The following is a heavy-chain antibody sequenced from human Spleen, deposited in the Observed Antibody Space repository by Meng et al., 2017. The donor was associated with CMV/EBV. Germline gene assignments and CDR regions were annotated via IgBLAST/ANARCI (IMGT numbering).Heavy chain of an antibody. CDR1: GFTSRNYD. Sequence: GGSLRLSCAASGFTSRNYDMHWVRQAPGKGLEWVANINQDGSQKNYVDSVKGRFTISRDNAKNSLFLQMNSLRAEDTAVYYCARGGVPAALYDYYYYYGMDVWGQGTTVTVSS. CDR3: ARGGVPAALYDYYYYYGMDV. V-gene: IGHV3-7*01. D-gene: IGHD2-2*01. J-gene: IGHJ6*02. CDR2: INQDGSQK.